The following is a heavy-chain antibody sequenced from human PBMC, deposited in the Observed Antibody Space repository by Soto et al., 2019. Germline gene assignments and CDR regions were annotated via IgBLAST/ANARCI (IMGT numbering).Heavy chain of an antibody. CDR1: GGTLSSYA. J-gene: IGHJ6*02. CDR3: AGTIEKPYYHGMDV. Sequence: QVQLVQSGAEVKKPGSSVKVSCKASGGTLSSYAINWVRQAPGQGLEWMGGIIPIFGSANYAPKFQGRVTITADESTSTAYMELSSLRSEDTAVYYCAGTIEKPYYHGMDVWGQGTTVTVSS. V-gene: IGHV1-69*01. CDR2: IIPIFGSA.